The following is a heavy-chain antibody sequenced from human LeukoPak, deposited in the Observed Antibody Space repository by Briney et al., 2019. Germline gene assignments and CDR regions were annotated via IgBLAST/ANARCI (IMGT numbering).Heavy chain of an antibody. CDR2: SYTSGST. V-gene: IGHV4-61*02. J-gene: IGHJ4*02. D-gene: IGHD2-2*01. Sequence: SETLSLTCTVSGGSISSGSYYWSWIRQPAGKGLEWIGRSYTSGSTSYNPSLKSRVAISVDTSKNQFSLKLSSVTAADTAVYYCAREGAGVVVPAARALDYWGQGTLVTVSS. CDR3: AREGAGVVVPAARALDY. CDR1: GGSISSGSYY.